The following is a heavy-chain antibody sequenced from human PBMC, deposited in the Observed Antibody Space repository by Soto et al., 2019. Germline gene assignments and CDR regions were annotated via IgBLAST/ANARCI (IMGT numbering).Heavy chain of an antibody. CDR3: ASLRYSSDWFRIDH. J-gene: IGHJ4*02. Sequence: QVQLQESGPGLVKPSETLSLTCTVSDGSISSFYWSWIRQPPGKGLEWIGHIYYTGSTKYNPSLRSRLTMSIDTSKNQFSLKLSNVTAADTAVYYGASLRYSSDWFRIDHWGQGTLVTVSS. CDR2: IYYTGST. CDR1: DGSISSFY. V-gene: IGHV4-59*01. D-gene: IGHD6-19*01.